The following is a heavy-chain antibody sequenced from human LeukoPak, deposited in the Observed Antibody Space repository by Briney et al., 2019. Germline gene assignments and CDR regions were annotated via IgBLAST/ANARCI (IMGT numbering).Heavy chain of an antibody. CDR1: GFTFSSYG. V-gene: IGHV3-33*01. D-gene: IGHD3-10*01. J-gene: IGHJ5*02. CDR3: ARDRTGYYGSGSYYMGWFDP. CDR2: IWYDGSNK. Sequence: GRSLRLSCEASGFTFSSYGMHWVRQAPGKGLEWVAVIWYDGSNKYYTDSVKGRFTISRDNSKNTLYLQMNSLRAEDTAVHYCARDRTGYYGSGSYYMGWFDPWGQGTLVTVSS.